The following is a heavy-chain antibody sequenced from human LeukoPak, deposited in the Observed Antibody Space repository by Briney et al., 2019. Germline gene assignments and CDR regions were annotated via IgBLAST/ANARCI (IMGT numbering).Heavy chain of an antibody. D-gene: IGHD2/OR15-2a*01. CDR2: IYYSGST. CDR3: AKREYFYFGY. Sequence: PSQTLSLTCTVSGDSISTGGYYWTWIRQHPGKGLEWIGYIYYSGSTDYNPSLRSRLNISIDTSKNQFSLKLTSVTAADTAVYYCAKREYFYFGYWGQGTLVTVSS. CDR1: GDSISTGGYY. V-gene: IGHV4-31*03. J-gene: IGHJ4*02.